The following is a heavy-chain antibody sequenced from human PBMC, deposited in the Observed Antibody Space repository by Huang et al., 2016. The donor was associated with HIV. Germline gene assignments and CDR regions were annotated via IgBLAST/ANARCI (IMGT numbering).Heavy chain of an antibody. D-gene: IGHD2-21*02. J-gene: IGHJ1*01. CDR2: INNSGSG. Sequence: QVRLEQWGAGLLKPSETLSLTCAVYGGCFRGSQWTWIRQSPGKGLEGIGEINNSGSGTDNPALKTRVSRTGDMSKNQFSLKMTSLTVTDTAVYFCARGLRFCRGGDCFPTHFQHWSQG. CDR3: ARGLRFCRGGDCFPTHFQH. CDR1: GGCFRGSQ. V-gene: IGHV4-34*02.